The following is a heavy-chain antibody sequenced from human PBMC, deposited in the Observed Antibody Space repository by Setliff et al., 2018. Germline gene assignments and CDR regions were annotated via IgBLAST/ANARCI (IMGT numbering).Heavy chain of an antibody. D-gene: IGHD3-3*01. CDR1: VGSISGQF. CDR3: ARGQASIFGVINNLDV. Sequence: PSETLSLTCTVSVGSISGQFWTWVRQAPGKGLDWIGYIGDNGKTEYNPSLKSRVTMSADTSKNQLSLKLTSVTAADTAVYFCARGQASIFGVINNLDVWGNGTTVTVS. J-gene: IGHJ6*03. CDR2: IGDNGKT. V-gene: IGHV4-59*11.